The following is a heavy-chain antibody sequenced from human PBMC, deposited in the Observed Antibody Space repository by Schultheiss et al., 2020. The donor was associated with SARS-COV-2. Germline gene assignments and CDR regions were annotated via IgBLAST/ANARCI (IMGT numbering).Heavy chain of an antibody. Sequence: SWIRQHPGKGLEWIGYIYYSGSTYYNPSLKSLVTISVDTSKNQFSLKLSSVTAADTAVYYCARDDSKPSIAAAFGPYGMDVWGQGTTVTVSS. CDR2: IYYSGST. J-gene: IGHJ6*02. D-gene: IGHD6-13*01. CDR3: ARDDSKPSIAAAFGPYGMDV. V-gene: IGHV4-31*01.